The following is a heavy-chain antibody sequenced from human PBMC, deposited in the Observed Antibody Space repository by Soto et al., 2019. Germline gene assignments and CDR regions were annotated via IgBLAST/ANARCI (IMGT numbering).Heavy chain of an antibody. V-gene: IGHV4-34*01. D-gene: IGHD3-3*01. CDR2: INHSGST. CDR3: ARRDYDFWSGYYTGIGAFDI. Sequence: SEALAVNCSEYGGSFRGYYWSWIRQPPGKGLEWIGEINHSGSTNYNPSLKSRVTISVDTSKNQFSLKLSSVTAADTAVYYCARRDYDFWSGYYTGIGAFDIWGQGTMVTVSS. J-gene: IGHJ3*02. CDR1: GGSFRGYY.